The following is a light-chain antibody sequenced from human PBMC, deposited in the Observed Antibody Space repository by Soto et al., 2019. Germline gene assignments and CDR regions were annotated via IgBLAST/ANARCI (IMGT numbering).Light chain of an antibody. Sequence: EIVMTQTPATLSVSPGERATLSCRASQSVSSNLAWYQQKPGQAPSLLIYGASTRATGTPARFSGSGSGTEFTLTISSLQSEDFAVYYCPQYIRWPLPFGGGTKVDI. CDR3: PQYIRWPLP. CDR2: GAS. J-gene: IGKJ4*01. V-gene: IGKV3-15*01. CDR1: QSVSSN.